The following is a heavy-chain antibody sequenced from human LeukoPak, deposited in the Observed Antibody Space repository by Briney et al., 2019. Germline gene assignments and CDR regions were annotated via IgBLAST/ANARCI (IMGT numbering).Heavy chain of an antibody. D-gene: IGHD5-24*01. J-gene: IGHJ3*02. CDR1: GGSISSGSYY. CDR2: IYTSGST. V-gene: IGHV4-61*02. CDR3: ARGDGYNYGYAFDI. Sequence: SETLSLTGTVSGGSISSGSYYWSWIRQPAGKGLEWIGRIYTSGSTNYNPSLKSRVTISVDTSKNQFSLKLSSVTAADTAVYYCARGDGYNYGYAFDIWGQGTMVTVSS.